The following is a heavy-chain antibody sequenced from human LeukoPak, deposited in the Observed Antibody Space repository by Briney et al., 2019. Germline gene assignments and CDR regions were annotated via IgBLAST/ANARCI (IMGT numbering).Heavy chain of an antibody. CDR3: ARERVREAYYYYYYMDV. CDR2: IYHSGST. Sequence: PSETLSLTCTVSGYSISSGYYWGWIRQPPGKGLEWIGGIYHSGSTYYNPSLKSRVTISVDRSKNQFSLKLSSVTAADTAVYYCARERVREAYYYYYYMDVWGKGTTVTVSS. J-gene: IGHJ6*03. D-gene: IGHD5-24*01. CDR1: GYSISSGYY. V-gene: IGHV4-38-2*02.